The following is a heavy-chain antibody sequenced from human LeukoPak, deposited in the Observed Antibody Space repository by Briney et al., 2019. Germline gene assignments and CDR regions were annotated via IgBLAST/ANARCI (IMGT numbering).Heavy chain of an antibody. CDR3: AKREEWLDSYYYYGMDV. CDR1: GFTFSSYA. D-gene: IGHD6-19*01. V-gene: IGHV3-23*01. Sequence: GGSLRLSCAASGFTFSSYAMSWVRQAPGEGLEWVSVISDSGGITYYADSVKGRFTISRDNSKNTLYLHMNSLRAEDTAVYYCAKREEWLDSYYYYGMDVWGQGTTVTVSS. CDR2: ISDSGGIT. J-gene: IGHJ6*02.